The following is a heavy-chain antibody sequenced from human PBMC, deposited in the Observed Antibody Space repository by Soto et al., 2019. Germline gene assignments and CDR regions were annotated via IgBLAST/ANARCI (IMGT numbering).Heavy chain of an antibody. CDR3: ARDLTDYDSSGYSFYYYGMDV. J-gene: IGHJ6*02. CDR1: GGTFSSYA. Sequence: SLKVSCTSSGGTFSSYAISWVRQAPGQGLEWMGGIIPIFGTANYAQKFQGRVTITADESTSTAYMELSSLRSEDTAVYYCARDLTDYDSSGYSFYYYGMDVWGQGTTVNGSS. V-gene: IGHV1-69*13. D-gene: IGHD3-22*01. CDR2: IIPIFGTA.